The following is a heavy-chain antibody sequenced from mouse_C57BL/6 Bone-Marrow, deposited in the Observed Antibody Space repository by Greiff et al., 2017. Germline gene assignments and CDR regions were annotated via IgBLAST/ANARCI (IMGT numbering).Heavy chain of an antibody. J-gene: IGHJ1*03. CDR1: GYTFTDYE. CDR3: TRPTMIKGWYFDV. D-gene: IGHD2-4*01. Sequence: QVQLQQSGAELVRPGASVTLSCKASGYTFTDYEMHWVKQTPVHGLEWIGAIDPETGGTAYNQKFKGKAILTADKSSSTAYMALRSLTAEDSAVYYCTRPTMIKGWYFDVWGTGTTVTVSS. CDR2: IDPETGGT. V-gene: IGHV1-15*01.